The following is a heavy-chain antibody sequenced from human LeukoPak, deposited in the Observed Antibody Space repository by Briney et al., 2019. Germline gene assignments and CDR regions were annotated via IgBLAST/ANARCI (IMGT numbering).Heavy chain of an antibody. V-gene: IGHV1-2*02. CDR2: INPNSGGT. CDR1: GYTFTGYY. J-gene: IGHJ4*02. D-gene: IGHD3-10*01. CDR3: ARARTQGGPGGY. Sequence: ASVKVSCKASGYTFTGYYMHWVRQAPGQGLEWMGWINPNSGGTNYAQKFQGRVTMTRDTSISTVYMELSRLRSDDTAVYYCARARTQGGPGGYWGQGTLVTVSS.